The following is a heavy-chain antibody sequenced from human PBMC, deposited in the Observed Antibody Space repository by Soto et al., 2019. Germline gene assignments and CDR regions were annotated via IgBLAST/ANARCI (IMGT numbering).Heavy chain of an antibody. V-gene: IGHV4-61*01. Sequence: PSETLSLTCTVSGGSVSSGSYYWSWIRQPPGKGLEWIGYIYYSGSTNYNPSLKSRVTISVDTSKNQFSLKLSSVTAADTAVYYCARGIDDSSGYYYPVFGYWGQGTLVTVSS. CDR3: ARGIDDSSGYYYPVFGY. J-gene: IGHJ4*02. CDR2: IYYSGST. D-gene: IGHD3-22*01. CDR1: GGSVSSGSYY.